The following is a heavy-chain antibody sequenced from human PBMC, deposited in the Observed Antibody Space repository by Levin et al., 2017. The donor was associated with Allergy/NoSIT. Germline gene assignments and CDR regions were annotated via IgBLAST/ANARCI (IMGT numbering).Heavy chain of an antibody. J-gene: IGHJ5*02. Sequence: SCAASGFTFSNAWMSWVRQAPGKGLEWVGRIKSKTDGGTTDYAAPVKGRFTISRDDSKNTLYLQMNSLKTEDTAVYYCTTDAGVVVVPAASRAGVGFDPWGQGTLVTVSS. CDR2: IKSKTDGGTT. D-gene: IGHD2-2*01. CDR3: TTDAGVVVVPAASRAGVGFDP. CDR1: GFTFSNAW. V-gene: IGHV3-15*01.